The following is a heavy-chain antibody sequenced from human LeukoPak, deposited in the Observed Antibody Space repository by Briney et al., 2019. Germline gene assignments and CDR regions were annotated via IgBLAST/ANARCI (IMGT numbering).Heavy chain of an antibody. D-gene: IGHD4/OR15-4a*01. J-gene: IGHJ6*02. V-gene: IGHV4-59*01. CDR3: AREDPRTKVPEGMDV. CDR1: GGSISHYY. CDR2: IYCSGTT. Sequence: SETLSLTCTVSGGSISHYYWSWMRQPAGKGREWMGYIYCSGTTNYNPSLKSQVTISVDTSKNQFSLKLNSVTAADTAVYYCAREDPRTKVPEGMDVWGQGTTVTVSS.